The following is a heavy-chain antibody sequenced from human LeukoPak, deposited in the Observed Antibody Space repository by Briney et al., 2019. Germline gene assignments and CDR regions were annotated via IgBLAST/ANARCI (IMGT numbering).Heavy chain of an antibody. J-gene: IGHJ4*02. V-gene: IGHV4-59*08. CDR2: IYYSGTT. Sequence: SETLSLTCTVSGGSISSYYWSWIRQPPGKGLDCIGYIYYSGTTNYNPSLKSRVTISVDTSKNQFSLKLSSVTAADTAVYYCARQWLIAVGFDYWGQGTLVTVSS. CDR3: ARQWLIAVGFDY. D-gene: IGHD6-19*01. CDR1: GGSISSYY.